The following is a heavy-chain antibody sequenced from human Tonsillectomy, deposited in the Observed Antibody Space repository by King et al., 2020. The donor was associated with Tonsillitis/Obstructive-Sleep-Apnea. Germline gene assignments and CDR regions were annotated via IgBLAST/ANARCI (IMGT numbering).Heavy chain of an antibody. Sequence: VQLVESGGGLVKPGGSLRVSCETSGFTFSDAWMSWVRQAPGKGLEWVGRIKRKTDGGTTDYAASVKGRFTISRDDSKETLYLQINSLKTEDAAVYYCTTGGWDDYYDRGLYYYWYFDFWGQGALVTVSS. D-gene: IGHD3-22*01. CDR3: TTGGWDDYYDRGLYYYWYFDF. CDR2: IKRKTDGGTT. V-gene: IGHV3-15*01. CDR1: GFTFSDAW. J-gene: IGHJ4*02.